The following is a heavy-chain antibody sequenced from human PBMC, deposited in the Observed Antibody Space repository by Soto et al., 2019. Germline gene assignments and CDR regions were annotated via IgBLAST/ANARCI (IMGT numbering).Heavy chain of an antibody. J-gene: IGHJ4*02. CDR3: ASDQRHLRHGYSEY. CDR1: GFTFSSHS. V-gene: IGHV3-21*01. D-gene: IGHD5-12*01. Sequence: EVHLVESGGGLVTPGGSLRLSCAASGFTFSSHSMNWVRQAPGKGLEWVSSIGDSPAYLYYAGSVKGRVTISRDNAKNSLYPQLNSLRAEDTAVYYCASDQRHLRHGYSEYWGQGTLVTVSS. CDR2: IGDSPAYL.